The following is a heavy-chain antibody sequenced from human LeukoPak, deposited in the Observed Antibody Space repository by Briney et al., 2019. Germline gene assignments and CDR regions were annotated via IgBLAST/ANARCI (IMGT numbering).Heavy chain of an antibody. J-gene: IGHJ4*02. V-gene: IGHV3-33*06. CDR3: AKLRGRYGDYGYYFGY. D-gene: IGHD4-17*01. CDR1: GFTFSSYG. Sequence: GRSLRLSCAASGFTFSSYGMHWVRQAPGKGLEWVAVMWYDGSNKYYADSVKGRFTISRDNSKNTLYLQMNSLRAEDTAVYYCAKLRGRYGDYGYYFGYWGQGTLVTVSS. CDR2: MWYDGSNK.